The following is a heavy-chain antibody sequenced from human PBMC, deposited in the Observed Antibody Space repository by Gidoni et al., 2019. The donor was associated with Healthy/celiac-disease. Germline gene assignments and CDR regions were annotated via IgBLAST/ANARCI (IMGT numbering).Heavy chain of an antibody. D-gene: IGHD3-10*01. V-gene: IGHV3-33*01. Sequence: SSLRLSCSASGFTFSSYGMHWVRQAPGKGLEWVAVIWYDGSNKYYADSVKGRFTISRDNSKNTMYLQMNSLRAEDTAVYYGAREGDYYGSGTPTSYFDYWGQGTLVTVSS. CDR3: AREGDYYGSGTPTSYFDY. CDR1: GFTFSSYG. J-gene: IGHJ4*02. CDR2: IWYDGSNK.